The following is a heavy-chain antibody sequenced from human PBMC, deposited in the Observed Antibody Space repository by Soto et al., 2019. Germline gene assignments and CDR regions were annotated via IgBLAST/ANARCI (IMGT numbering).Heavy chain of an antibody. V-gene: IGHV1-8*01. J-gene: IGHJ4*02. CDR3: ASFTAVAGRPFDY. CDR2: MNPNSGNT. D-gene: IGHD6-19*01. Sequence: GASVKVSCKASGYTFTSYDINWVRQATGQGLEWMGWMNPNSGNTGYAQKFQGRVTMTRNTSISTAYMELSSLRSGDTAVYYCASFTAVAGRPFDYWGQGTLVTVSS. CDR1: GYTFTSYD.